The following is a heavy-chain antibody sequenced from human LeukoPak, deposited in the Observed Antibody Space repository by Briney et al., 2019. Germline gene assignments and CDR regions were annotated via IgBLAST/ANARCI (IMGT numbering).Heavy chain of an antibody. CDR3: ARGPPGGAAAVTGLGWFDP. Sequence: ASVKVSFKASGYTFTTYYIHWVRQAPGQGLEWMGIINPSGGTTSNAQQFQGRVTMTRDTSTSTVYMELSSLTSEDTAVYYCARGPPGGAAAVTGLGWFDPWGQGTLVTVSS. CDR2: INPSGGTT. D-gene: IGHD6-13*01. CDR1: GYTFTTYY. V-gene: IGHV1-46*01. J-gene: IGHJ5*02.